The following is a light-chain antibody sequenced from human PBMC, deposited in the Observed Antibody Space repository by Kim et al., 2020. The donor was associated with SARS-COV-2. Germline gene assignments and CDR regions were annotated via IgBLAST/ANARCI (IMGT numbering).Light chain of an antibody. V-gene: IGLV10-54*04. Sequence: RQTATLTCTGTSSNVGNEGAAWLQQLQGNPPKLLSYRNNNRPSGISERFSASRSGDTASLTITGLQPEDEADYFCSSWDSSLSAWVFGGGTQLTVL. CDR2: RNN. J-gene: IGLJ3*02. CDR1: SSNVGNEG. CDR3: SSWDSSLSAWV.